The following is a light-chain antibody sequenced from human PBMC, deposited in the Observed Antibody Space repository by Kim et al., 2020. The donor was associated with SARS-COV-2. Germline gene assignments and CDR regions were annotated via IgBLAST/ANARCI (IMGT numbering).Light chain of an antibody. CDR2: DAS. CDR1: QSITSW. Sequence: DIQMTQSPSTLSASVGDRVTITCRASQSITSWLAWYQQKPGKAPKLLIYDASSLQTGVPSRFSGSGSETEFTLTISSLQPDDFATYYCQQYATFGQGTKVDIK. J-gene: IGKJ1*01. CDR3: QQYAT. V-gene: IGKV1-5*01.